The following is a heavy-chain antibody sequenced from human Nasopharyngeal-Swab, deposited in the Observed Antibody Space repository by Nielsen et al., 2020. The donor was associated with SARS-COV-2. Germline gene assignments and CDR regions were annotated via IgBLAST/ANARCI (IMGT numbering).Heavy chain of an antibody. CDR3: VKDLRGRYGFES. CDR1: GFTFSIHA. Sequence: GESLKISCSASGFTFSIHAMHWVRRAPGKGLEYVSTINDYEDRLYYADSVKGRFTISRDNSKNTLYLQMSSLRPEDTAVYWCVKDLRGRYGFESWGQGTMVTVSS. V-gene: IGHV3-64D*06. J-gene: IGHJ3*02. CDR2: INDYEDRL. D-gene: IGHD3-16*01.